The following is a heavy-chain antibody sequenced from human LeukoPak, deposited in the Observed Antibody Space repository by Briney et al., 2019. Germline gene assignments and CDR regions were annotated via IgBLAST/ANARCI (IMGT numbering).Heavy chain of an antibody. D-gene: IGHD1-26*01. CDR3: ARVSGTYTINWFDP. CDR2: IYTSGST. V-gene: IGHV4-61*02. Sequence: ASETLSLTCTVSGGSITSGNYYWSWIRQPAGKGLEWIGRIYTSGSTNYNPSLKSRVTISIDTSKNQLSLNLTSVTAADTAVYYCARVSGTYTINWFDPWGQGTLVTVSS. CDR1: GGSITSGNYY. J-gene: IGHJ5*02.